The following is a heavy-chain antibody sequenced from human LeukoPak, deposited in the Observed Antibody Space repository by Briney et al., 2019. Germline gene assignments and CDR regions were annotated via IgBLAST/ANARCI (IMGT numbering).Heavy chain of an antibody. CDR3: ARAEKAVTGTLDS. CDR2: MYNRGST. V-gene: IGHV4-59*01. Sequence: SETLSLTCTVSGDSISNYYWSWIRQSPGRELEWIGYMYNRGSTIYNPSLKSRVTISTDTSKNQFSLRLTSVTAADTAAYYCARAEKAVTGTLDSWGQGTLIIVSS. J-gene: IGHJ4*02. D-gene: IGHD6-19*01. CDR1: GDSISNYY.